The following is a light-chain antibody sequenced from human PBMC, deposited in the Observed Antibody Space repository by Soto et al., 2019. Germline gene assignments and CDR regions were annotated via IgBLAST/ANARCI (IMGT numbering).Light chain of an antibody. Sequence: EIVLTQSPGTLSLSPGERATLSCRASQSFRSNYLAWYQQRPGQAPRLLIYGVSSRASGIPDRFSGSVSGTYFTLTISRLEPEDSAVYYCQQYDRIAGFTFGGGTKVEI. CDR3: QQYDRIAGFT. J-gene: IGKJ4*01. CDR1: QSFRSNY. CDR2: GVS. V-gene: IGKV3-20*01.